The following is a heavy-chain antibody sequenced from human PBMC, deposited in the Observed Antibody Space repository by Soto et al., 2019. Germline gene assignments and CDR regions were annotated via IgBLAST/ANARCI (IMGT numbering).Heavy chain of an antibody. Sequence: QVHLVESGGGVVQPGTSLRLSCVGSGFTFSSYDMHWVRQAPGKGLEWVAVISYNGNNKYYGESVEGRFTISRDNSKNTLYLELYSLSAVDTAVYSCAKEYGDYSPPYFDYWGQGTLVSVSS. CDR1: GFTFSSYD. J-gene: IGHJ4*02. CDR3: AKEYGDYSPPYFDY. CDR2: ISYNGNNK. V-gene: IGHV3-30*18. D-gene: IGHD4-17*01.